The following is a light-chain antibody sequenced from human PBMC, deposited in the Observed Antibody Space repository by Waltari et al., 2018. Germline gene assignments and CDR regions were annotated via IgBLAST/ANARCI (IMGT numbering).Light chain of an antibody. CDR2: GAS. J-gene: IGKJ1*01. CDR3: QKYDRLPAT. V-gene: IGKV3-20*01. CDR1: QSVSRF. Sequence: EIVLLQSPGTPYLSPGERGTPSCRAIQSVSRFLAWYQQKPGQAPGLLIYGASTRATGIPDRFSGSGSGTDFSLTISRLEPEDFAVYYCQKYDRLPATFGQGTKVEIK.